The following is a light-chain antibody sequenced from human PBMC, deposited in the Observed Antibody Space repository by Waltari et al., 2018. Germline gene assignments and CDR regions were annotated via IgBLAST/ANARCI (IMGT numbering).Light chain of an antibody. CDR1: QSISPW. V-gene: IGKV1-5*03. CDR2: QAS. J-gene: IGKJ2*01. Sequence: DIQMTQSPSTMSASLGDRFTITCRASQSISPWLAWYQQKPGKAPKILIQQASILESGVPSRFSGSASGTEFTLSISSLQPDDFATYFCQEYNGYPYTFGQGTKLEIK. CDR3: QEYNGYPYT.